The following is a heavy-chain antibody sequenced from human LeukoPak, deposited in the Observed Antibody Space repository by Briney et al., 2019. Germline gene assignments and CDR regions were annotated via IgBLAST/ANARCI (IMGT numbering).Heavy chain of an antibody. CDR3: AKELGYYDSSGCYGFDY. Sequence: GGSLRLSCAATGLTFTTSAMTWVRQAPGKGLEWVSSISGSGGSSYHADSVKGRFTISRDNSKNTVYLHMNSLRADDTAIYYCAKELGYYDSSGCYGFDYWGQGTLVTVSS. J-gene: IGHJ4*02. D-gene: IGHD3-22*01. CDR1: GLTFTTSA. CDR2: ISGSGGSS. V-gene: IGHV3-23*01.